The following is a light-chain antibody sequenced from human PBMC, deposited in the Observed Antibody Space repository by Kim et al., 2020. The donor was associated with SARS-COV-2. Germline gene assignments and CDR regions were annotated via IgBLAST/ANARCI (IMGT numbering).Light chain of an antibody. CDR3: QSYDGDNPWV. CDR1: SGSIASNY. V-gene: IGLV6-57*04. CDR2: EDN. J-gene: IGLJ3*02. Sequence: NFMLTQPHSVSESPGKTVTISCTRSSGSIASNYVQWCQQRPDSAPTTLIYEDNRRPSGIPDRFSGSIDSSSNSASLTISGLKTEDEADYYCQSYDGDNPWVFGGGTKVTVL.